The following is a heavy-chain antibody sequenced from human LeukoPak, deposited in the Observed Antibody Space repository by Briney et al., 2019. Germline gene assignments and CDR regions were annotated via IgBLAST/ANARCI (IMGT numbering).Heavy chain of an antibody. V-gene: IGHV3-9*03. CDR1: GFTFDDYA. Sequence: LRLSCAASGFTFDDYAMHWVRQAPGKGLEWVSGITWNSDNIEYADSVKGRFTISRDNAKNSLYLQMNSLRAEDMALYYCAKGGGGRLIYYYYMDVWGKGTTVTVSS. J-gene: IGHJ6*03. D-gene: IGHD3-16*01. CDR2: ITWNSDNI. CDR3: AKGGGGRLIYYYYMDV.